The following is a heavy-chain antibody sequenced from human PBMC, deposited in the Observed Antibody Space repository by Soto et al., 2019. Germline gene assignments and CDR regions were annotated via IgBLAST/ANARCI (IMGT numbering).Heavy chain of an antibody. V-gene: IGHV3-33*01. CDR2: IWYDGSSE. Sequence: QVQLVESGGGVVQPGRSLRLSCAASGFTFNRYGMHWVRQAPGKGLEWVAVIWYDGSSEYYADAVKGRFTISRDNSKNTLFLQMNSLSAEATAVYYCARGVDYFDYWGQGTLVTVSS. CDR3: ARGVDYFDY. CDR1: GFTFNRYG. J-gene: IGHJ4*02.